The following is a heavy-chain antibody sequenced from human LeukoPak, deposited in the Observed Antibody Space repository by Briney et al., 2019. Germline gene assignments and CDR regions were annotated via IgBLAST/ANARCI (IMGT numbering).Heavy chain of an antibody. CDR1: GGSFSGYY. V-gene: IGHV4-34*01. J-gene: IGHJ6*02. CDR2: INHSGSA. Sequence: SETLSLTCAVSGGSFSGYYWTWIRQPPGKGLEWIGEINHSGSANYNPSLKSRVTISLDTSKNQFSLKLSSVTAADTAVYYCARGGVAHSSSWYYYYYGMDVWGQGTTVTVSS. D-gene: IGHD6-13*01. CDR3: ARGGVAHSSSWYYYYYGMDV.